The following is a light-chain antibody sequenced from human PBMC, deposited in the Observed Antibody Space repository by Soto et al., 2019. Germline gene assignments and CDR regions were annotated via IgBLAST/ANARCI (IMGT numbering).Light chain of an antibody. CDR3: QQYGSSPRT. CDR1: QSVSSSY. CDR2: GAS. J-gene: IGKJ1*01. V-gene: IGKV3-20*01. Sequence: EIVLTQSPGTLSLSPGERATLSCRASQSVSSSYLAWYQQKPGQAPRLLIYGASSRATGIPDRFSGSGSGTDFTLTISSLEPEDFAVYYCQQYGSSPRTFGQGT.